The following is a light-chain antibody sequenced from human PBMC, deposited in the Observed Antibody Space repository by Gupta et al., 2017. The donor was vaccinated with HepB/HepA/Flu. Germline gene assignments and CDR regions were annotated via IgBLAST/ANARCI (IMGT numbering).Light chain of an antibody. V-gene: IGKV2-28*01. CDR1: QSLPHSNGYNY. CDR2: LGS. J-gene: IGKJ1*01. CDR3: IQALQTPWT. Sequence: DIVMTQPPPSLPVTPGEPASISCRSSQSLPHSNGYNYLDWYLQKPGQSPQLLIYLGSNRASGVPDRFSGSGSGTDFTLKISRVEAEDVGVYYCIQALQTPWTFGQGTKVEIK.